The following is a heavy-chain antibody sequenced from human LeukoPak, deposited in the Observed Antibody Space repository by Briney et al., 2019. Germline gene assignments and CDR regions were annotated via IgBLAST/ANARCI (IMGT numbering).Heavy chain of an antibody. CDR1: GFTFSSYA. J-gene: IGHJ4*02. V-gene: IGHV3-30*04. D-gene: IGHD3-22*01. CDR2: ISYDGSNK. Sequence: GGSLRLSCAASGFTFSSYAMHGVRQAPGKGLEWVAVISYDGSNKYYADSVKGRFTISRDNSKNTLYLQMNSLRAEDTAVYYCAKDTYYYDSSGYTFDYWGQGTLITVSS. CDR3: AKDTYYYDSSGYTFDY.